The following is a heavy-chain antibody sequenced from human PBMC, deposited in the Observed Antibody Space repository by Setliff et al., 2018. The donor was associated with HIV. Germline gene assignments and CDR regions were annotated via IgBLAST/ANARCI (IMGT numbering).Heavy chain of an antibody. D-gene: IGHD3-9*01. V-gene: IGHV4-59*08. CDR2: IPYSGAT. J-gene: IGHJ4*02. Sequence: PSETLSLTCAVFGGSIGSYRCNWIRQTPGKGLEWIGFIPYSGATDYNPSLKSRVTISIDTSKNQFSLTLPSVTAADTAVYYCARHVSDYDILTGYYNKHFDYWGPGTLVTVSS. CDR3: ARHVSDYDILTGYYNKHFDY. CDR1: GGSIGSYR.